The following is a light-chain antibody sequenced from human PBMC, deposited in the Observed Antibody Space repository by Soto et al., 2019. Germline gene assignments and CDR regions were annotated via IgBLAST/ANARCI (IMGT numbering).Light chain of an antibody. Sequence: QAVLTQPPSVSGAPGQRVTISCTGSSSNIGAGYDVHWYQHLPGTAPKLLIYSDNQRPSGVPDRFSGSKSGTSASLAISGLQSEDEADYYCAAWDDSLNGLVVFGGGTKLTVL. CDR3: AAWDDSLNGLVV. J-gene: IGLJ2*01. CDR2: SDN. CDR1: SSNIGAGYD. V-gene: IGLV1-40*01.